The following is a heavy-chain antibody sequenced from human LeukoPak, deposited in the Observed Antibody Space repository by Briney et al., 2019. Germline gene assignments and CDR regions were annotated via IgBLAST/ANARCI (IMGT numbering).Heavy chain of an antibody. V-gene: IGHV3-23*01. J-gene: IGHJ4*02. CDR3: AKDLYGAYYDFWSGYSPVDY. D-gene: IGHD3-3*01. CDR2: ISGSGGST. CDR1: GFTFSSYA. Sequence: GGSLRLSCAASGFTFSSYAMSWVRQAPGKGLEWVSAISGSGGSTYHADSVKGRFTTSRDNSKNTLYLQMNSLRAEDTAVYYCAKDLYGAYYDFWSGYSPVDYWGQGTLVTVSS.